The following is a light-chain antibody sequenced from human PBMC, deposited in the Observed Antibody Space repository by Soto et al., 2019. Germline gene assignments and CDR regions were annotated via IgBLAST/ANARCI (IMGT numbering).Light chain of an antibody. J-gene: IGKJ4*01. CDR1: QGINNH. V-gene: IGKV1-27*01. CDR2: AAS. Sequence: DFQMTQSPSSLSASVGDRVTITCRASQGINNHLAWFQQKPGKVPKVLIYAASTLQSGVPSRFSGSGSGTDFTLTISSLRPEDVATYYCQNYNRAPPSGTFGGGTKVEIK. CDR3: QNYNRAPPSGT.